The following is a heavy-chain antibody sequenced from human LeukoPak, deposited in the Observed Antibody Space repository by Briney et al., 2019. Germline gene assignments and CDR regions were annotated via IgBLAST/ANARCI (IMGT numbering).Heavy chain of an antibody. V-gene: IGHV4-61*02. CDR1: GGSISSGSYY. CDR3: AQVGITGTVDY. Sequence: PSETLSLTCTVSGGSISSGSYYWSWIRQPAGKGLEWIGRIYTSGSTNYNPSLKSRVTMSPDTSKNQFSLKLSSVTAADTAVYYCAQVGITGTVDYWGQGTLVTVSS. D-gene: IGHD1-7*01. J-gene: IGHJ4*02. CDR2: IYTSGST.